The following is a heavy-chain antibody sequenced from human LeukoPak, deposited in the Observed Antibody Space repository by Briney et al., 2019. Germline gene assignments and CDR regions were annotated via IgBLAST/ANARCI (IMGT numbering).Heavy chain of an antibody. CDR3: ATATQPRGYFLH. D-gene: IGHD2-2*01. J-gene: IGHJ1*01. Sequence: RAAVKVSCKASGYTFTTYILAGVRQAPGQSLEWMGWISVNNDGTNYAQSFQDRVTLTRDTSTTTAYFELRSLRSDDTAIIYCATATQPRGYFLHWGQGTLVTVSS. V-gene: IGHV1-18*01. CDR1: GYTFTTYI. CDR2: ISVNNDGT.